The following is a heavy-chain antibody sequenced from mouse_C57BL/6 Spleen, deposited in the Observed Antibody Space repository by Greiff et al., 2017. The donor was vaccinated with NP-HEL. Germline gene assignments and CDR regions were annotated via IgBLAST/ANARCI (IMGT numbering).Heavy chain of an antibody. CDR3: ARSIYYDYDGFYLDY. J-gene: IGHJ2*02. V-gene: IGHV1-72*01. CDR1: GYTFTSYW. D-gene: IGHD2-4*01. Sequence: QVQLQQPGAELVKPGASVTLSCKASGYTFTSYWMHWVKQRPGRGLAWIGRIDPKSGGTKYNEKFKSTATLTVDKPSSTAYLQLSSLTSEGSAVYYCARSIYYDYDGFYLDYWGKGISLTVSS. CDR2: IDPKSGGT.